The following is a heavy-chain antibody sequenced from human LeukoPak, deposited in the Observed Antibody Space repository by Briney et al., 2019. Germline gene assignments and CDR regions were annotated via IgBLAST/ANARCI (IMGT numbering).Heavy chain of an antibody. Sequence: TGGSLRLSCAASGFTFSSYWMHWVRQAPGKGLVWVSRIKSDGSTNYADSVKGRFTISRDNAKNTVSLQMNSLRAEDTGVYYCARAPSEIGGYYPEYFRHWGQSTLVTVSS. CDR3: ARAPSEIGGYYPEYFRH. J-gene: IGHJ1*01. D-gene: IGHD3-22*01. V-gene: IGHV3-74*01. CDR2: IKSDGST. CDR1: GFTFSSYW.